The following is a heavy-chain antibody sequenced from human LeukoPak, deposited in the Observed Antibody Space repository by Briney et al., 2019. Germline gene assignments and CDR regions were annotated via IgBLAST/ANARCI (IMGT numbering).Heavy chain of an antibody. D-gene: IGHD2-2*01. CDR3: ARDLIVVVPAAMEDY. V-gene: IGHV1-2*02. CDR1: GYTFTGYY. J-gene: IGHJ4*02. CDR2: INPNSGGT. Sequence: ASVKVSCKASGYTFTGYYMHWVRQAPGQGLEWMGWINPNSGGTNYAQKFQGRATMTGDTSISTAYMELSRLRSDDTAVYYCARDLIVVVPAAMEDYWGQGTLVTVSS.